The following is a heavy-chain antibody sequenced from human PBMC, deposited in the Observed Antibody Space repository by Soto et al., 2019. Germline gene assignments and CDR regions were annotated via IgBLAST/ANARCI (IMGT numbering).Heavy chain of an antibody. D-gene: IGHD3-10*01. V-gene: IGHV4-39*01. CDR2: IYYSGST. CDR1: GGSISSSSYY. J-gene: IGHJ4*02. Sequence: ETLSLTCTVSGGSISSSSYYWGWIRQPPGKGLEWIGSIYYSGSTNYNPSLKSRVTISVDTSKNQFSLKLSSVTAADTAVYYCARLPLWFGETKDYWGQGTLVTVSS. CDR3: ARLPLWFGETKDY.